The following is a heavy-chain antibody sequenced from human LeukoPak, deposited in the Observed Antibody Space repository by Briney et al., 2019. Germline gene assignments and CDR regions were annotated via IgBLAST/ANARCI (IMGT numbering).Heavy chain of an antibody. D-gene: IGHD2-21*01. Sequence: SETLSLTCTVSGGSISSYYWSWIRQPPGKGLEWIGSIHYSGSTNYNSSLKSRVTISVDTSKNQFSLKLSSVTAADTAVYYCARGQVAYDYWGQGTLVTVSS. CDR1: GGSISSYY. CDR2: IHYSGST. V-gene: IGHV4-59*01. CDR3: ARGQVAYDY. J-gene: IGHJ4*02.